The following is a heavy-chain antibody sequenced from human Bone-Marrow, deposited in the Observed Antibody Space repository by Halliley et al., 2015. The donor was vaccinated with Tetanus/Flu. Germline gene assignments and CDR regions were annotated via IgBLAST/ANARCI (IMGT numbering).Heavy chain of an antibody. CDR2: IYYTGSS. CDR1: GGSMSTIGHS. CDR3: ARGSQFDAFEI. V-gene: IGHV4-30-2*01. J-gene: IGHJ3*02. Sequence: TLSLTCTVSGGSMSTIGHSWSWIRQPPGQGLEWIGYIYYTGSSYDNPSLKSRVTISLDKSKNQFSLRLTSATAADTAVYYCARGSQFDAFEIWGQGAKVTVSS.